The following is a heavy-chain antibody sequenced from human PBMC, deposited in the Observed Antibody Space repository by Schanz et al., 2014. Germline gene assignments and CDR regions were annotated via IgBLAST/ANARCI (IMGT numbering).Heavy chain of an antibody. D-gene: IGHD3-16*01. CDR3: VRLDVHDY. J-gene: IGHJ4*02. Sequence: EVQLLESGGGLVQPGGSLRLSCAASGFTFTNYAMTWVRQAPGKGLEWVGRITNKPNNYNTEYAASLKGRFTISRDDSRNSLYLQMSSLKTEDTAVYYCVRLDVHDYWGQGTLVTVSA. CDR1: GFTFTNYA. V-gene: IGHV3-72*01. CDR2: ITNKPNNYNT.